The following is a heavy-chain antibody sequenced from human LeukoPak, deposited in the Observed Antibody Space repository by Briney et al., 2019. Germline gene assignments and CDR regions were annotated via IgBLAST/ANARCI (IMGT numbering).Heavy chain of an antibody. D-gene: IGHD6-13*01. J-gene: IGHJ6*02. CDR1: GFIFSSYA. CDR2: TSYDGSHI. V-gene: IGHV3-30*18. CDR3: AKGQLVDYGMDV. Sequence: GGSLRLSCAASGFIFSSYAMHWVRQAPGKGLEWVAVTSYDGSHIYYADSVKGRFTISRDTSKNTLYLQMNSLRAEDTAVYYCAKGQLVDYGMDVWGQGTSVTVS.